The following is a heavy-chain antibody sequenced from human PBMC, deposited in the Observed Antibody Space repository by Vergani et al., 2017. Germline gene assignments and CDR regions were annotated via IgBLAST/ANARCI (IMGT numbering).Heavy chain of an antibody. CDR2: IYYSGST. CDR1: GGSISSSSYY. V-gene: IGHV4-61*01. CDR3: ARESVDTAMVFDY. J-gene: IGHJ4*02. Sequence: QLQLQESGPGLVKPSETLSLTCTVSGGSISSSSYYWSWIRQPPGKGLEWIGYIYYSGSTNYNPSLKSRVTISVDTSKNQFSLKLSSVTAADTAVYYCARESVDTAMVFDYWGQGTLVTVSS. D-gene: IGHD5-18*01.